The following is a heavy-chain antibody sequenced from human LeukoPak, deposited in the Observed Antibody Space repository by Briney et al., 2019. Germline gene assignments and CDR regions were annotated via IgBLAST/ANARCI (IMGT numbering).Heavy chain of an antibody. V-gene: IGHV3-11*01. CDR2: ISSGANSI. D-gene: IGHD3-16*02. CDR1: GFIFSDYY. Sequence: PGGSLRLSCAASGFIFSDYYMSWFRQAPGKGLEWISFISSGANSIYYADSVKGRFTISRDNAKNSLCLQMNSLRVDDTAVYYCVRRGSRSYWGQGTLVTVSS. J-gene: IGHJ4*02. CDR3: VRRGSRSY.